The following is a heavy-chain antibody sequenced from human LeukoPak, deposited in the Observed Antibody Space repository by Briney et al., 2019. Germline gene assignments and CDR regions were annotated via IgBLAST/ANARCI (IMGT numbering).Heavy chain of an antibody. CDR1: GYSFTSYW. D-gene: IGHD3-3*01. CDR2: IYPGDSDT. CDR3: ARHQTNYDFWSAPFDP. J-gene: IGHJ5*02. Sequence: GESLKISCKGSGYSFTSYWIGWVRHMPGKGLEWMGIIYPGDSDTRYSPSFQGQVTISADKSISTAYLQWSSLKASDTAMYYCARHQTNYDFWSAPFDPWGQGTLVTVSS. V-gene: IGHV5-51*01.